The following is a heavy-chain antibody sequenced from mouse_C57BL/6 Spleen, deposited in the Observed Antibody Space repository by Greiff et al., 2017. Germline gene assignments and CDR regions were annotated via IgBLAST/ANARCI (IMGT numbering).Heavy chain of an antibody. CDR3: ARNYEGYYVYYYAMDY. D-gene: IGHD2-3*01. Sequence: EVKLMESGGGLVKPGGSLKLSCAASGFTFSDYGMHWVRQAPEKGLEWVAYISSGSSTIYYADTVKGRFTISRDNAKNTLFLQMTSLRSEDTAMYYCARNYEGYYVYYYAMDYWGQGTSVTVSS. J-gene: IGHJ4*01. CDR1: GFTFSDYG. V-gene: IGHV5-17*01. CDR2: ISSGSSTI.